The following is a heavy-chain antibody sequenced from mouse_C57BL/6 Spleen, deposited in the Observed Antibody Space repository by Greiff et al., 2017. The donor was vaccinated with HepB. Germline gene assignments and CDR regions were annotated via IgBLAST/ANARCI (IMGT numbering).Heavy chain of an antibody. CDR3: ARHEGRAIYYGNYYAMDY. CDR2: FYPGSGSI. V-gene: IGHV1-62-2*01. CDR1: GYTFTEYT. D-gene: IGHD2-1*01. Sequence: VQLKESGAELVKPGASVKLSCKASGYTFTEYTIRWVKQRSGQGLEWIGWFYPGSGSIKYNEKFKDKATLTADKSSSTVYMELSRLTSEDSAVYFCARHEGRAIYYGNYYAMDYWGQGTSVTVSS. J-gene: IGHJ4*01.